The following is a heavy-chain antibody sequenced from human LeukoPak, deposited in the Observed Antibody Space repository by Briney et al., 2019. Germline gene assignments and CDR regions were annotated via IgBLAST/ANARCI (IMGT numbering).Heavy chain of an antibody. CDR1: GYIFTGYY. J-gene: IGHJ4*02. Sequence: TSVKVSCKASGYIFTGYYMHWVRQAPGQGLEWMGWINPNSGGTNYAQKFQGGVTMTRDTSISTAYMELTRLRSDDTAVYYCASSPYYYDSSGYYYLHYWGQGTLVTVSS. CDR3: ASSPYYYDSSGYYYLHY. CDR2: INPNSGGT. V-gene: IGHV1-2*02. D-gene: IGHD3-22*01.